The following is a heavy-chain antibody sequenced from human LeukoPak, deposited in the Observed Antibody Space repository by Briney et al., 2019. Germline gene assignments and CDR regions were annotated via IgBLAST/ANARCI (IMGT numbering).Heavy chain of an antibody. J-gene: IGHJ6*02. V-gene: IGHV1-2*02. Sequence: ASVKVSCKASGYTFTAYYLQWVRLAPGQGLEWMGWINPKSGGTEYPQRFQGRVTMTRDTSISTAYMELSRLRSDDTAVYYCSRDHCSANSCYEDYYNGLDVWGQGTTVTVSS. CDR3: SRDHCSANSCYEDYYNGLDV. D-gene: IGHD2-2*01. CDR2: INPKSGGT. CDR1: GYTFTAYY.